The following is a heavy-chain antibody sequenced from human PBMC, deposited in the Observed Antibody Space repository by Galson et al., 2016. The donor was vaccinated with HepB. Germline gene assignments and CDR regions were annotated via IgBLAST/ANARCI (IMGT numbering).Heavy chain of an antibody. CDR3: ARSGGAYGDYLFLRS. CDR1: GYIFSNFW. V-gene: IGHV5-51*01. D-gene: IGHD4-17*01. Sequence: QSGAEVKKPGESLKISCQTSGYIFSNFWIAWVRQMPGKGVEWMGIINPGDSDTRYGPTFQGQVTISVDKSIRTAYLQWNSLKASDTAMYYCARSGGAYGDYLFLRSWGQGTLVTVSS. J-gene: IGHJ5*02. CDR2: INPGDSDT.